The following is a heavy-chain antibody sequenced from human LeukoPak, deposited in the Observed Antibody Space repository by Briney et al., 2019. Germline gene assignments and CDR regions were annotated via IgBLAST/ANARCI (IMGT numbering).Heavy chain of an antibody. CDR2: IYYSGST. Sequence: SETLSLTCSVSGGSISSYYWSWIRQPPGKGLEWIGYIYYSGSTNYNPSLKSRVTISVDTSKNQFSLKLSSVTAADTAVYYCARSCGGDCYSLGVDYWGQGTLVTVSS. CDR3: ARSCGGDCYSLGVDY. CDR1: GGSISSYY. D-gene: IGHD2-21*02. V-gene: IGHV4-59*08. J-gene: IGHJ4*02.